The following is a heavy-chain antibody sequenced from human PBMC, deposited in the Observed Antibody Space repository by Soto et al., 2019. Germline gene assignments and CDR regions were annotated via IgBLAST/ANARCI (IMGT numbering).Heavy chain of an antibody. Sequence: SVKVSCKASGSTFTSSAVQWVRQARGQRLEWIGWIVVGSGNTNYAQKFQERVTITRDMSTSTAYMELSSLRSEDTAVYYCAADVPSASWYYDSSGHYGRNFDYWGQGTLVTVSS. CDR1: GSTFTSSA. CDR3: AADVPSASWYYDSSGHYGRNFDY. D-gene: IGHD3-22*01. J-gene: IGHJ4*02. CDR2: IVVGSGNT. V-gene: IGHV1-58*01.